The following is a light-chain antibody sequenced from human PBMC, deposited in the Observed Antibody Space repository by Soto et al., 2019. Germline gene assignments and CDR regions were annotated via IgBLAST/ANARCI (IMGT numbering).Light chain of an antibody. J-gene: IGKJ3*01. CDR2: GAS. CDR1: QSVSSSY. CDR3: QQYGSSLLFT. V-gene: IGKV3-20*01. Sequence: EIVLTQSTGTLSLSPGERATLSCRASQSVSSSYLAWYQQKPGQAPRLLIYGASSRATGIPDRFSGSGSGTDFTLTISRLEPEDFAVYYCQQYGSSLLFTFGPGTKVDIK.